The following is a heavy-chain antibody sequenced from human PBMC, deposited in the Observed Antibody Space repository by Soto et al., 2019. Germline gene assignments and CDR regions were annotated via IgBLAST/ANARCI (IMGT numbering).Heavy chain of an antibody. Sequence: SLRLSYAASGFTFNSYGMHWVRQAPGKGLEWVAVISYDGNSKYYADSVKGRFTISRDNSKNTLYLQMNSLTSEDTALYYCVATDFPNPGGGPWGQGTLVTVSS. V-gene: IGHV3-30*03. CDR1: GFTFNSYG. CDR2: ISYDGNSK. D-gene: IGHD3-16*01. CDR3: VATDFPNPGGGP. J-gene: IGHJ5*02.